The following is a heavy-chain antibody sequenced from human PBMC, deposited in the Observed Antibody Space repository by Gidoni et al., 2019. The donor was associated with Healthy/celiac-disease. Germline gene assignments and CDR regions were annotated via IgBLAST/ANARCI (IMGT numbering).Heavy chain of an antibody. Sequence: EVQLLESGGGLVQPGGSLRLSCAASGFTFSRYAISWVRQGPGKGLEWVSASSGSGGRTYYADSVKGRFTISRDNSKNTLYLQMNSLKAEDTAVYYCARIHYGLGTLAAFDIWGQGTMVTVSS. D-gene: IGHD3-10*01. J-gene: IGHJ3*02. CDR3: ARIHYGLGTLAAFDI. CDR2: SSGSGGRT. V-gene: IGHV3-23*01. CDR1: GFTFSRYA.